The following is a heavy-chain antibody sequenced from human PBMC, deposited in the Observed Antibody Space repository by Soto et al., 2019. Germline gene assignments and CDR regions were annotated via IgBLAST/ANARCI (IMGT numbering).Heavy chain of an antibody. Sequence: QVQLVESGGGVVQPGRSLRLSCVVSGFTFSTYAMHWVRQAPGKGLEWVAVISYDGRNKYTADSVKGRFTISRDNSKNTLCLQMNSLRAEDTAVYYCARVPGHYYDSSGYPYDAFNIWGQGTMVTVSS. D-gene: IGHD3-22*01. CDR2: ISYDGRNK. V-gene: IGHV3-30*04. CDR1: GFTFSTYA. J-gene: IGHJ3*02. CDR3: ARVPGHYYDSSGYPYDAFNI.